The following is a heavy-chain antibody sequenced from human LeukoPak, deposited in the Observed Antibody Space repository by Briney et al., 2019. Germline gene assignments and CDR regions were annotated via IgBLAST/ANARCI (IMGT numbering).Heavy chain of an antibody. V-gene: IGHV2-5*02. D-gene: IGHD3-10*01. CDR2: IYWDGDK. CDR1: GFSLSTNGVG. Sequence: SGPTLVKPTQTLTLTCTFSGFSLSTNGVGVGWIRQPPGKALEWLALIYWDGDKRYSPSLKSRLTITKDTSKNQVVLTMTNMDPVDTATYYCARTYYYLSGNYGMDVWGQGTTVTGSS. CDR3: ARTYYYLSGNYGMDV. J-gene: IGHJ6*02.